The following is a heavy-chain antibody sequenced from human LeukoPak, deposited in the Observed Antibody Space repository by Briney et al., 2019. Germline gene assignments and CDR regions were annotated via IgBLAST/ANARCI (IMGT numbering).Heavy chain of an antibody. CDR2: IIPIFGTA. D-gene: IGHD3-16*01. J-gene: IGHJ4*02. CDR1: GGTFSSYA. Sequence: ASVKVSCKASGGTFSSYAISWVRQAPGQGLEWMGGIIPIFGTANYAQKFQGRVTITADESTSTAYMELSSLRSEDTAAYYCARGRYGSGPAVDYFDYWGQGTLVTVSS. V-gene: IGHV1-69*13. CDR3: ARGRYGSGPAVDYFDY.